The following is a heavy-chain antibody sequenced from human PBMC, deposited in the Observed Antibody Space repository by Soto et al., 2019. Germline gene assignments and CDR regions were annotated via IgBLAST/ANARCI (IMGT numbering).Heavy chain of an antibody. Sequence: VASVKVSCKASGGTFSSYAISWVRQAPGQGLEWMGGTIPIFGTANYAQKFQGRVTITADKSTSTAYMELSSLRSEDTAVYYCARVIVVVPAAPLYWYFDLWGRGTLVTVSS. V-gene: IGHV1-69*06. J-gene: IGHJ2*01. CDR3: ARVIVVVPAAPLYWYFDL. CDR1: GGTFSSYA. D-gene: IGHD2-2*01. CDR2: TIPIFGTA.